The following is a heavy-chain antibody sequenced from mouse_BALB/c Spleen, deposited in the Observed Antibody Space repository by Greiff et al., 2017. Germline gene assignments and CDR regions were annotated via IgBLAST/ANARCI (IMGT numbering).Heavy chain of an antibody. CDR2: ISSGSSTI. Sequence: EEKLVESGGGLVQPGGSRKLSCAASGFTFSSFGMHWVRQAPEKGLEWVAYISSGSSTIYYADTVKGRFTISRDNPKNTLFLQMTSLRSEDTAMYYCAGYYRYDAWFAYWGQGTLVTVSA. CDR3: AGYYRYDAWFAY. CDR1: GFTFSSFG. D-gene: IGHD2-14*01. J-gene: IGHJ3*01. V-gene: IGHV5-17*02.